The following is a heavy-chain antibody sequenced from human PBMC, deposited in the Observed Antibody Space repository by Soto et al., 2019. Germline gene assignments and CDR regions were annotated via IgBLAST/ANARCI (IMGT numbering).Heavy chain of an antibody. J-gene: IGHJ4*02. CDR2: ISSSSSYI. V-gene: IGHV3-21*01. Sequence: PGGSLSLSCAASGFPFSSYSMNWVRQAPGKGLEWVSSISSSSSYIYYADSVKGRFTISRDNAKNSLYLQMNSLRAEDTAVYYCARDRGPWYSGSYPHTYYFDYWGQGTLVTVSS. CDR3: ARDRGPWYSGSYPHTYYFDY. CDR1: GFPFSSYS. D-gene: IGHD1-26*01.